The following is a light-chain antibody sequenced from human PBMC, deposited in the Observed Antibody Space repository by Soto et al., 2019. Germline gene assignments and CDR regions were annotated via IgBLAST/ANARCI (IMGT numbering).Light chain of an antibody. V-gene: IGKV3-15*01. J-gene: IGKJ1*01. Sequence: EIVMTQSPATLSVSPGERATLSCRASQSVNSKLAWYQQKPGQAPRLLIYGASSRATGIPARFSGSGSGTEFIITISSLQSEDSAVYYWQQYEHFKTFGQGTKVEMK. CDR2: GAS. CDR1: QSVNSK. CDR3: QQYEHFKT.